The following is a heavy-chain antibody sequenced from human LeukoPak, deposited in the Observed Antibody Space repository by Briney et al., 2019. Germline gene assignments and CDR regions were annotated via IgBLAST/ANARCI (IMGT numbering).Heavy chain of an antibody. Sequence: EASVKVSCKASGGTFSSYAMSWVRQAPGQGLEWMGWISAYNGNTDYAQKVQGRVTMTTDTSTSTAYMELRSLRSDDTAVYYCARDRRGYCSSTSCYGAMDVWGQGTTVTVSS. CDR2: ISAYNGNT. V-gene: IGHV1-18*01. CDR1: GGTFSSYA. CDR3: ARDRRGYCSSTSCYGAMDV. J-gene: IGHJ6*02. D-gene: IGHD2-2*01.